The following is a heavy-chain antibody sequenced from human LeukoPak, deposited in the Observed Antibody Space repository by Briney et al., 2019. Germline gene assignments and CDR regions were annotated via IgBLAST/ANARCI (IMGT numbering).Heavy chain of an antibody. V-gene: IGHV1-24*01. CDR1: GYTLTELS. CDR3: ATDPRYYFGSGSPFFPGDV. Sequence: ASVKVSCKVSGYTLTELSMHWVRQAPGKGLEWMGGFDPEDGETIYAQKFQGRVTMTEDTSTDTAYMELSSLRSEDTAVFYCATDPRYYFGSGSPFFPGDVWGQGTTVTVSS. CDR2: FDPEDGET. J-gene: IGHJ6*02. D-gene: IGHD3-10*01.